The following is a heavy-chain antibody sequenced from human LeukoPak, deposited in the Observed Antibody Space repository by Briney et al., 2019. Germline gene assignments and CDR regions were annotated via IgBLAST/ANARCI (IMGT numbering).Heavy chain of an antibody. CDR1: GFTFSSYG. J-gene: IGHJ4*02. CDR2: IWYDGSNK. CDR3: AKDLKYSSSWYVRGFDY. Sequence: PGRSLRLSCAASGFTFSSYGMHWVRQAPGKGLEWVAVIWYDGSNKYYADSVKGRFTISRDNSKNTLYLQMSSLRAEGTAVYYCAKDLKYSSSWYVRGFDYWRQGTLVTVSS. V-gene: IGHV3-33*06. D-gene: IGHD6-13*01.